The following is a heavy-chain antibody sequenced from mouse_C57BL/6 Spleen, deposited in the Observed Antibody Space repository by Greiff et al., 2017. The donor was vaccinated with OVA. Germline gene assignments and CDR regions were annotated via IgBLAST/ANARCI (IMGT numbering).Heavy chain of an antibody. CDR1: GYTFTSYW. Sequence: QVQLQQSGAELVMPGASVKLSCKASGYTFTSYWMHWVKQRPGQGLEWIGEIDPSDSYTNYNQKFKGKSTLTVDKSSSTAYMQLSSLTSEDSAVYYCARQKLGRYFDYWGQGTTLTVSS. J-gene: IGHJ2*01. CDR3: ARQKLGRYFDY. CDR2: IDPSDSYT. D-gene: IGHD4-1*01. V-gene: IGHV1-69*01.